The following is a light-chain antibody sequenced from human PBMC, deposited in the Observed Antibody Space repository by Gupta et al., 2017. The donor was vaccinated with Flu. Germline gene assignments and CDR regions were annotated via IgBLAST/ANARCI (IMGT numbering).Light chain of an antibody. J-gene: IGKJ2*03. V-gene: IGKV3-15*01. CDR2: GAS. CDR1: QSVSSN. CDR3: QTYKNWPPSRS. Sequence: EIVMTQSPATLSVSPGERATLSCRASQSVSSNLAWYQQKPGQAPRLLIYGASTRATGIPARFSGSGSGTEFTLTISSLQSEDFAVYYCQTYKNWPPSRSFGQGTKLEIK.